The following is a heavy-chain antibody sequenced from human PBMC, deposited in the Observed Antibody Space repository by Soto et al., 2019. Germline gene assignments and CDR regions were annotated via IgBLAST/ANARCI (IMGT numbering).Heavy chain of an antibody. CDR2: IWYDGSNK. D-gene: IGHD3-9*01. CDR3: ARGASLRYYDIITGYNACLSFRYFDY. Sequence: GGSLRLSCAASGFSFSSYDIHWVRQAPGKGLEWVAVIWYDGSNKYYADSVKGRFTISRDNAKNSLYLQMNSLRAEDTAVYYCARGASLRYYDIITGYNACLSFRYFDYWYQATLVSVSS. CDR1: GFSFSSYD. V-gene: IGHV3-33*08. J-gene: IGHJ4*02.